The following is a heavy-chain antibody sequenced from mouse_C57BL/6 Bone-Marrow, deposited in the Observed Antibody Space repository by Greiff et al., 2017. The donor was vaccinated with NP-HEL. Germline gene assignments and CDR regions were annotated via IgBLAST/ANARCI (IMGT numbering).Heavy chain of an antibody. D-gene: IGHD2-4*01. V-gene: IGHV1-81*01. CDR3: ARRTMITTVPYAMDY. CDR1: GYTFTSYG. CDR2: IYPRSGNT. Sequence: VKVVESGAELARPGASVKLSCKASGYTFTSYGISWVKQRTGQGLEWIGEIYPRSGNTYYNEKFKGKATLTADKSSSTAYMELRSLTSEDSAVYFCARRTMITTVPYAMDYWGQGTSVTVSS. J-gene: IGHJ4*01.